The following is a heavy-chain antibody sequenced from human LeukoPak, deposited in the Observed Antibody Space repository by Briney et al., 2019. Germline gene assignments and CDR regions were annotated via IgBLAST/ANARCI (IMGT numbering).Heavy chain of an antibody. J-gene: IGHJ6*03. Sequence: ASVKVSCKASGYTFTGYYMHWVRQAPGQGLEWMGRINPNSGGTNYAQKLQGRVTMTRDTSISTAYMELSRLRSDDTAVYYCARDLNIVATYYYYYMDVWGKGTTVTVSS. V-gene: IGHV1-2*06. CDR1: GYTFTGYY. D-gene: IGHD5-12*01. CDR2: INPNSGGT. CDR3: ARDLNIVATYYYYYMDV.